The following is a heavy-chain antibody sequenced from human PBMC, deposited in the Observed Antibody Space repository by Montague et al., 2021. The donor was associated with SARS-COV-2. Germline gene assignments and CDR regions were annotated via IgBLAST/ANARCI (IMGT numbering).Heavy chain of an antibody. CDR1: GGSMMSSSFH. Sequence: SETLSLTCTVSGGSMMSSSFHWDWIRQAPGKGLEWIGSIYYGGTTYFNPSLRSRVTLSVDTPRSQFSLELSSVTAADTAVYYCARRPTVWTGYAKSVYLDFWGQGLLVTVSS. D-gene: IGHD3/OR15-3a*01. CDR3: ARRPTVWTGYAKSVYLDF. CDR2: IYYGGTT. J-gene: IGHJ4*02. V-gene: IGHV4-39*01.